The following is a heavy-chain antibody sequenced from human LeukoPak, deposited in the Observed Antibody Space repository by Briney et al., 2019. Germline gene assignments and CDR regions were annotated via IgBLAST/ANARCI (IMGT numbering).Heavy chain of an antibody. CDR1: EFTFDDYG. D-gene: IGHD1-26*01. CDR3: ARDIGPHAFDI. Sequence: GGSPRLSCAASEFTFDDYGMGWVRQAPGKGLEWVSGINWNGGSTGYADSVKGRFTISRDNAKNSLYMQMNSLRAEDTALYYCARDIGPHAFDIWGQGTMVTVSS. CDR2: INWNGGST. J-gene: IGHJ3*02. V-gene: IGHV3-20*04.